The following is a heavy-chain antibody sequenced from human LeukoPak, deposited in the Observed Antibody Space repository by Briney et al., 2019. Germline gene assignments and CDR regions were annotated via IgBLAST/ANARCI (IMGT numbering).Heavy chain of an antibody. CDR2: IGATGNS. CDR3: ARAAPYYYDSSGYSAFDS. CDR1: GFTFTAYA. V-gene: IGHV3-69-1*01. J-gene: IGHJ3*02. Sequence: GGSLRLSCAASGFTFTAYAMSWVRRGPGKGLEWVSTIGATGNSYYADSVKGRFTISRDNAKNSLYLQMNSLRDEDTAVYYCARAAPYYYDSSGYSAFDSWGQGTMVTVSA. D-gene: IGHD3-22*01.